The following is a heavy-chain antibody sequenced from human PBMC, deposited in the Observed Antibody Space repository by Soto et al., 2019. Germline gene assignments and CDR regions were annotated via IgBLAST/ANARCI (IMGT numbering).Heavy chain of an antibody. V-gene: IGHV4-39*01. CDR1: GGSISSSSYY. Sequence: SETLSLTCTVSGGSISSSSYYWGWIRQPPGKGLEWIGSIYYSGSTYYNPSLKSRFTISVDTSKNQFSLKLSSVTAADTAVYYCARRYCTNGVCYFDYWGQGTLVTVSS. D-gene: IGHD2-8*01. J-gene: IGHJ4*02. CDR3: ARRYCTNGVCYFDY. CDR2: IYYSGST.